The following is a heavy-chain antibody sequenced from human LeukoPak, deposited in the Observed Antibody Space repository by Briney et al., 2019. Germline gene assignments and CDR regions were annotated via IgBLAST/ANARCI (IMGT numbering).Heavy chain of an antibody. J-gene: IGHJ4*02. D-gene: IGHD3-22*01. CDR3: AKDSSRYYDSSGYYYPSLFDY. CDR1: GFTFSFYG. Sequence: GGTLRLSCAASGFTFSFYGMSWVRQSPGKGLEWVSAVIGSGGSTYSADSVKGRFTISRDNSKNTLYLQMNSLRAEDTAVYYCAKDSSRYYDSSGYYYPSLFDYWGQGTLVTVSS. CDR2: VIGSGGST. V-gene: IGHV3-23*01.